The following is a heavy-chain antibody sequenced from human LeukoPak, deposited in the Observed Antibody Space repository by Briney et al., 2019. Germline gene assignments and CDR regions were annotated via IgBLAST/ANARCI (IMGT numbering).Heavy chain of an antibody. D-gene: IGHD4-17*01. Sequence: GGSLRLSCAASGFTFSNYWMHWVRQAPGKGPVWVSRINSDGSSTTSADSVKGRFTISRDNAKNTLYLQMNSLRAEDTAVYYCAKGGATVIDYWGQGTLVTVSS. CDR1: GFTFSNYW. CDR3: AKGGATVIDY. V-gene: IGHV3-74*01. CDR2: INSDGSST. J-gene: IGHJ4*02.